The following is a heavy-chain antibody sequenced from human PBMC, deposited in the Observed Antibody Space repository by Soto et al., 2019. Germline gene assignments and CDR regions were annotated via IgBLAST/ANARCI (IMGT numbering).Heavy chain of an antibody. J-gene: IGHJ3*01. V-gene: IGHV1-2*02. D-gene: IGHD3-22*01. CDR2: ISPHSGGT. CDR1: GYTFTGYY. CDR3: GKNLLVTTPDAFEV. Sequence: GASVKVSCKASGYTFTGYYMHWVRQAPGQGPEWMGWISPHSGGTKYAQKFQGRVTMTRDTSINTAYMELRSLRSDDTAVYYCGKNLLVTTPDAFEVWGQGTMVTVS.